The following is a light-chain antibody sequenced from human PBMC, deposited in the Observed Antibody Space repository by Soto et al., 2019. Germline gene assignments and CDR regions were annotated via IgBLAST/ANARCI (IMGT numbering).Light chain of an antibody. Sequence: VVTQEPSLTVSPGGTVTLTCGSSTGAVTSGHYPYWFQQKPGQAPRTLIYDTSNKHSWTPARFSGSLLGGKAALTLSGAQPEDEAEYYCLLSYSGARQVFGNGTKVTVL. CDR3: LLSYSGARQV. CDR1: TGAVTSGHY. CDR2: DTS. J-gene: IGLJ1*01. V-gene: IGLV7-46*01.